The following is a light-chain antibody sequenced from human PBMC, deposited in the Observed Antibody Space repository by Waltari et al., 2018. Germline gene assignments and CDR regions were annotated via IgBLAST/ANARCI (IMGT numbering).Light chain of an antibody. V-gene: IGLV2-14*03. CDR2: DVT. Sequence: QSALTQPASVSGSPGQSITISCTGTRSDIGDYNYVSWYQQHPGKAPKLIIFDVTNLPSGVSDRFSGSKSGNTASLTISALQAEDESDYYCSSYRSTISVVFGGGTKVTVL. CDR3: SSYRSTISVV. J-gene: IGLJ2*01. CDR1: RSDIGDYNY.